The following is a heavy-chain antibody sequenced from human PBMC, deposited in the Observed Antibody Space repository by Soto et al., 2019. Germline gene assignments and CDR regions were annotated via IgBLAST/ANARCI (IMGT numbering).Heavy chain of an antibody. CDR3: AKVVVAATRHTDFDS. D-gene: IGHD2-15*01. Sequence: SETLSLTCTVSGGSINSNNYYWAWIRQPPGKGLAWIASIYYDGSTYYNPSLKSRVSISVDTSKNHFSLKLSSTTAADTAVYYCAKVVVAATRHTDFDSWGQGTLVTVSS. V-gene: IGHV4-39*02. CDR2: IYYDGST. J-gene: IGHJ4*02. CDR1: GGSINSNNYY.